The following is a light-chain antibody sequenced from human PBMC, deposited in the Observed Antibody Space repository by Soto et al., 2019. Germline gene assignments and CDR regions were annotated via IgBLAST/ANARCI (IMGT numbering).Light chain of an antibody. CDR3: HQYGSSPLT. V-gene: IGKV3-20*01. J-gene: IGKJ4*01. CDR1: QSVSSSY. Sequence: EIVLTQSPGTLSLSPGERATLSCRASQSVSSSYLAWYQQKPGQAPRLLIYGASSRATGIPDRFSGSGSGTDFTLNISRLEPEDLAVYYCHQYGSSPLTFGGGTKVEIK. CDR2: GAS.